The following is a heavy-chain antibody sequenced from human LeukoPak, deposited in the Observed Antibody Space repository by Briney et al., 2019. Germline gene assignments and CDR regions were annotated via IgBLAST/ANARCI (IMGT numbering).Heavy chain of an antibody. CDR3: AKKGLGTPYSQVDY. CDR1: GFTFSTYA. Sequence: GGSLRLSCAVSGFTFSTYAMNWVRQAPRKGLEWVSVISGSGGSTYYADSVKGRFTISRDNSKNTLYLQMNSLTVEDTAVYYCAKKGLGTPYSQVDYWGQGTLVTVSS. D-gene: IGHD2/OR15-2a*01. V-gene: IGHV3-23*01. J-gene: IGHJ4*02. CDR2: ISGSGGST.